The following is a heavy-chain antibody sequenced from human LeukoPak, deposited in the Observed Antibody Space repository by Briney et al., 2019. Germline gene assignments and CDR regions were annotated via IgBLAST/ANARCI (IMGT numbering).Heavy chain of an antibody. V-gene: IGHV3-23*01. CDR3: ARDSFAGYDSSGYSSYDY. CDR1: GFTFSSYA. J-gene: IGHJ4*02. CDR2: ISGSGGST. D-gene: IGHD3-22*01. Sequence: GGSLRLSCAASGFTFSSYAMSWVRQAPGKGLEWVSAISGSGGSTYYADSVKGRFTISRDNSKNTLYLQMNSLRAEDTAVYYCARDSFAGYDSSGYSSYDYWGQGTLVTVSS.